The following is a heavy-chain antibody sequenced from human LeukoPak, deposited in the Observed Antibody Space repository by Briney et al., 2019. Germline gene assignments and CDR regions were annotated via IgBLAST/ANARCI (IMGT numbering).Heavy chain of an antibody. Sequence: ASVKVSCKASVYTLTGYYMHWVRQAPGQGLAWMGWLNPNSGGTNYAQKFQGRVTMTRDTSISTAYMELSRLRSDDTAVYYCVRTMVRVVNWFDPWGQGTLVTVSS. J-gene: IGHJ5*02. CDR3: VRTMVRVVNWFDP. CDR2: LNPNSGGT. CDR1: VYTLTGYY. D-gene: IGHD3-10*01. V-gene: IGHV1-2*02.